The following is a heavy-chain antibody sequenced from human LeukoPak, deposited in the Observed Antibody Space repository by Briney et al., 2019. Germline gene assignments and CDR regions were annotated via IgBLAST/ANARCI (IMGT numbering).Heavy chain of an antibody. CDR3: ARGPHDSSGYYLTL. CDR1: GFTFSSYW. CDR2: IKQDGSEK. J-gene: IGHJ2*01. D-gene: IGHD3-22*01. Sequence: GGSLRLSCAASGFTFSSYWMSWVRQAPGKGLEWVANIKQDGSEKYYMDSVKGRFTISRDNAKNSLYLQMNSLRAEDTAVYYCARGPHDSSGYYLTLWGRGTPVTVSS. V-gene: IGHV3-7*01.